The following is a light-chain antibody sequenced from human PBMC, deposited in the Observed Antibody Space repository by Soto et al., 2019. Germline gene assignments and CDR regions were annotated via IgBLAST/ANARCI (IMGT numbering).Light chain of an antibody. CDR1: QSISSW. CDR2: DAY. Sequence: DVQMTQSPSTLSASVGDRVTITCRASQSISSWLAWYQQKPGKAPKLLIYDAYSLQSGVPSRFSGSGSGTELTITISSLQPDDFETYYCQQYNTYPRTFGQGTKVDIK. J-gene: IGKJ1*01. V-gene: IGKV1-5*01. CDR3: QQYNTYPRT.